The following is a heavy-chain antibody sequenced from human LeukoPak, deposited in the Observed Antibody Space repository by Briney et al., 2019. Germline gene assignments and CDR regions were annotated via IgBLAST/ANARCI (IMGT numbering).Heavy chain of an antibody. CDR2: IIPIFGTA. CDR1: AGTFSSYA. D-gene: IGHD3-9*01. J-gene: IGHJ4*02. Sequence: ASVKVSCKASAGTFSSYAISWVRQAPGQGLEWMGGIIPIFGTANYAQKFQGRVTITADESTSTAYMELSSLRSEDTAVYYCARDNYDILTGYSLYYFDYWGQGTLVTVSS. CDR3: ARDNYDILTGYSLYYFDY. V-gene: IGHV1-69*13.